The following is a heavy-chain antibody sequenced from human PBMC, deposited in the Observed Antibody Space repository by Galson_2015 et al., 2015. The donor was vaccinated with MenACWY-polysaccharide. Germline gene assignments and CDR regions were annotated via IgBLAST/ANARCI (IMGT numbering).Heavy chain of an antibody. J-gene: IGHJ6*02. CDR3: ARGHYGMDV. Sequence: SLRLSCAASGFTFNSFAMHWVRQAPGKGLEWVANIKKDGSEKHYVDSVKGRFTISRDNALYLQMNSLRAEDTAVYFCARGHYGMDVWGQGTTVTVSS. CDR1: GFTFNSFA. V-gene: IGHV3-7*01. CDR2: IKKDGSEK.